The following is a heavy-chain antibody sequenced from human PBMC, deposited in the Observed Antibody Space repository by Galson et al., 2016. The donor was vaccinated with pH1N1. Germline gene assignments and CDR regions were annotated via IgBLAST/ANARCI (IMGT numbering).Heavy chain of an antibody. CDR3: VKYDSSGSYDGRLAN. Sequence: SLRLSCAASGFSLSMYWMSWVRQAPGKGLEWLANIKQDGSEKYYVDSVKGRFTISRDNSKNALYLEMNSLKGEDTAFYYCVKYDSSGSYDGRLANWGQGNLVTVSS. D-gene: IGHD3-22*01. V-gene: IGHV3-7*03. CDR2: IKQDGSEK. CDR1: GFSLSMYW. J-gene: IGHJ4*02.